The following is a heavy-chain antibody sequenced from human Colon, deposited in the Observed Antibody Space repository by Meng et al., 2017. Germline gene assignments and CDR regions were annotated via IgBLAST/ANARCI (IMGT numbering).Heavy chain of an antibody. Sequence: QRQLQQWGPGLLKPSETLSLTCAVYGGSFSGYSWSWIRQPPGKGLEWIGEINHTGNTSYNPSLKSRLTISVDTSKNQFSLNLSSVTAADTALYYCARSVRLGVAGKSGAYWGQGTLVTVSS. CDR2: INHTGNT. CDR1: GGSFSGYS. J-gene: IGHJ4*02. D-gene: IGHD6-19*01. V-gene: IGHV4-34*01. CDR3: ARSVRLGVAGKSGAY.